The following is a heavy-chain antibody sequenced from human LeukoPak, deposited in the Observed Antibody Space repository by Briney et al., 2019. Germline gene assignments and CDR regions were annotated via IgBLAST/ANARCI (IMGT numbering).Heavy chain of an antibody. CDR3: ARDRFWGYFDY. D-gene: IGHD3-16*01. V-gene: IGHV4-61*02. CDR1: GSSISTGSYY. CDR2: IYTSGST. Sequence: PSETLSLTCTVSGSSISTGSYYWSWIRQPAGTGLEYIGRIYTSGSTNYNPFLKGRVTISVDTSKNQFSLDLSSVTAADTAMYYCARDRFWGYFDYWGQGTLVTVSS. J-gene: IGHJ4*02.